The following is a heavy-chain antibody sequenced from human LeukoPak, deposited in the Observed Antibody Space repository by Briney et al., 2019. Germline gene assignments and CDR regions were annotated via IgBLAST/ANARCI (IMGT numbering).Heavy chain of an antibody. CDR1: GGTFSSYS. Sequence: ASVTVSCKASGGTFSSYSISWVRQAPGQGLEWMGGIIPILGTANYAQKFQGRVTITADESTSTVYMELSSLRSEDTAVYYCARDHNQYYYGSGVSGGWFDPWGQGTLVTVSS. J-gene: IGHJ5*02. CDR3: ARDHNQYYYGSGVSGGWFDP. CDR2: IIPILGTA. V-gene: IGHV1-69*13. D-gene: IGHD3-10*01.